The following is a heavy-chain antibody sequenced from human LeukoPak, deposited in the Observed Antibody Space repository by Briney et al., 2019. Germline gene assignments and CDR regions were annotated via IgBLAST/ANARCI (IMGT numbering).Heavy chain of an antibody. Sequence: SETLSLTCAVYGGSFSGYYWSWIRQPPGKGLEWIGEINHRGTTNYNPSPKSRVTVSVDTSKNQFSLKLSSVTAADTAVYYCASYYYDSSGYLGVYYYYYMDVWGKGTTVTISS. CDR1: GGSFSGYY. CDR3: ASYYYDSSGYLGVYYYYYMDV. D-gene: IGHD3-22*01. CDR2: INHRGTT. V-gene: IGHV4-34*01. J-gene: IGHJ6*03.